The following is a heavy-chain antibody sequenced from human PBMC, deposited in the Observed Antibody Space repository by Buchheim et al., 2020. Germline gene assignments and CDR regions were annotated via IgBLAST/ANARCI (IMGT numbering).Heavy chain of an antibody. CDR3: ARVYGDYYYYGMDV. CDR1: GFTFSNYR. J-gene: IGHJ6*02. Sequence: EVQLVEFGGGLVQPGGSLRLSCAASGFTFSNYRMHWVRQAPGKGLVWVSRINNDGSRTNYADSVKGRFTISRDNAKNTLYLQMNSLRAEDTAIYYCARVYGDYYYYGMDVWGQGTT. V-gene: IGHV3-74*01. D-gene: IGHD4/OR15-4a*01. CDR2: INNDGSRT.